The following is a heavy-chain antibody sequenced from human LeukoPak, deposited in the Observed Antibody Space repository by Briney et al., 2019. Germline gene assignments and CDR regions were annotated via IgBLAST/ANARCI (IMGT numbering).Heavy chain of an antibody. V-gene: IGHV1-46*01. D-gene: IGHD4-17*01. J-gene: IGHJ3*02. CDR2: INPSGGSP. CDR3: ARVRDYGDYYDAFDI. Sequence: GASVKVSCKASGYTFTNYFIHWVRQVPGQGLEWMGIINPSGGSPIYAKTFRGRVTMTRDTSTSTVYMELSSLRSEDTAVYYCARVRDYGDYYDAFDIWGQGTMVTVSS. CDR1: GYTFTNYF.